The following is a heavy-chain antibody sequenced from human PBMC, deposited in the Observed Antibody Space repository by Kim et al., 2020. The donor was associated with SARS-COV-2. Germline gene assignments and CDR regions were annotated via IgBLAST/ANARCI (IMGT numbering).Heavy chain of an antibody. Sequence: SETLSLTCAVSGGSISSGGYSWSWIRQPPGKGLEWIGYIYHSGSTYYNPSLKSRVTISVDRSKNQFSLKLSSVTAADTAVYYCARSLWLPTPLFDYWGQGTLVTVSS. D-gene: IGHD6-19*01. J-gene: IGHJ4*02. CDR1: GGSISSGGYS. V-gene: IGHV4-30-2*01. CDR2: IYHSGST. CDR3: ARSLWLPTPLFDY.